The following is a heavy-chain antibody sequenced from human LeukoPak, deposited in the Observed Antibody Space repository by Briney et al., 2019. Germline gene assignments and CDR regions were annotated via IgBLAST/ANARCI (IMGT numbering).Heavy chain of an antibody. CDR2: IYSGAST. V-gene: IGHV3-53*01. J-gene: IGHJ6*02. Sequence: GGSLRLSCTASGLSFSSSAMSWVRQAPGKGLEWVSVIYSGASTYYADSVKGRFTISRDISKNTVYLQMSSLRADDTAVYYCARGGAWDYYGMDVWGQGTTVTVSS. CDR1: GLSFSSSA. CDR3: ARGGAWDYYGMDV. D-gene: IGHD4/OR15-4a*01.